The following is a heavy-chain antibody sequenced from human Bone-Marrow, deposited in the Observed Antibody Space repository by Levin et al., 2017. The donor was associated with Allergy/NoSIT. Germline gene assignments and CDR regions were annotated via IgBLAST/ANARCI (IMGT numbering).Heavy chain of an antibody. J-gene: IGHJ5*02. CDR2: INAGNGNT. CDR3: ARGGPLVPAANKKRGYNWFDP. CDR1: GYTFTSYA. D-gene: IGHD2-2*01. Sequence: ASVKVSCKASGYTFTSYAMHWVRQAPGQRLEWMGWINAGNGNTKYSQKFQGRVTITRDTSASTAYMELSSLRSEDTAVYYCARGGPLVPAANKKRGYNWFDPWGQGTLVTVSS. V-gene: IGHV1-3*01.